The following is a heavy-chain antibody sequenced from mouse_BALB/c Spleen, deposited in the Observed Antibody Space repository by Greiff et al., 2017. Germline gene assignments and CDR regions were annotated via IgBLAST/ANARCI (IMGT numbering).Heavy chain of an antibody. V-gene: IGHV2-9*02. D-gene: IGHD2-3*01. CDR1: GFSLTSYG. Sequence: VQGVESGPGLVAPSQSLSITCTVSGFSLTSYGVHWVRQPPGKGLEWLGVIWAGGSTNYNSALMSRLSISKDNSKSQVFLKMNSLQTDDTAMYYCARDQWLLRFYAMDYWGQGTSVTVSS. J-gene: IGHJ4*01. CDR3: ARDQWLLRFYAMDY. CDR2: IWAGGST.